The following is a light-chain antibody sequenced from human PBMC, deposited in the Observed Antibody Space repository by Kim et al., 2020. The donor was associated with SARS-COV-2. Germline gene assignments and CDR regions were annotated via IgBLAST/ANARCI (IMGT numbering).Light chain of an antibody. CDR2: EDH. V-gene: IGLV6-57*01. CDR3: QSYDDNIWV. J-gene: IGLJ3*02. CDR1: SGSIVSDF. Sequence: GKTVILSCTRSSGSIVSDFVQWFQQRPGTSPTTVIYEDHKRPSGVPDRFSGSVDSSSNSASLTISGLRAEDEADYYCQSYDDNIWVFGGGTQLTVL.